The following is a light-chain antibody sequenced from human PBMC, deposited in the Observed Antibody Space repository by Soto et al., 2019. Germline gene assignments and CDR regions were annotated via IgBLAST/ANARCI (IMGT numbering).Light chain of an antibody. CDR3: CSYAGSSTYVV. J-gene: IGLJ2*01. Sequence: QSALTQPASVSGSPGQSITISCTGTSSDVGSYNLVSWYQQHPGKAPKLMIYEGRKRPSGVSNRFSGSKSGNTASLTISGLQAEDEADYYCCSYAGSSTYVVFGGVTQVTV. CDR2: EGR. V-gene: IGLV2-23*01. CDR1: SSDVGSYNL.